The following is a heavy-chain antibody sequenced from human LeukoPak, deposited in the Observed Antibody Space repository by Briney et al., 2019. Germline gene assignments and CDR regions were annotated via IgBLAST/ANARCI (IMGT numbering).Heavy chain of an antibody. J-gene: IGHJ6*04. Sequence: PGGSLRLSCAASGFTFSSYGMHWVRQAPGKGLEWVAVISYDGSNKYYADSVKGRFTISRDNSKNTLYLQMNSLRAEDTAVYYCAKDVSQYSSSWYAIYYYYGKDVWGKGTTVTVSS. CDR3: AKDVSQYSSSWYAIYYYYGKDV. CDR2: ISYDGSNK. D-gene: IGHD6-13*01. CDR1: GFTFSSYG. V-gene: IGHV3-30*18.